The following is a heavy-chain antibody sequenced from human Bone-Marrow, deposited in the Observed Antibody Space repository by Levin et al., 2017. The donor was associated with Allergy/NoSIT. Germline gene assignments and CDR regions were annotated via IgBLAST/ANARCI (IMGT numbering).Heavy chain of an antibody. Sequence: GGFLRLSCAASGFNFASYGMNWVRQAPGKGLEWVSSISGTGRHIYSADSLKGRFTISRDNAKNSLSLQMNNLRVEDTAVFYCAKDEGPFSSSFAFDCWGQGALVTVSS. CDR2: ISGTGRHI. CDR3: AKDEGPFSSSFAFDC. V-gene: IGHV3-21*01. J-gene: IGHJ4*02. CDR1: GFNFASYG. D-gene: IGHD2-2*01.